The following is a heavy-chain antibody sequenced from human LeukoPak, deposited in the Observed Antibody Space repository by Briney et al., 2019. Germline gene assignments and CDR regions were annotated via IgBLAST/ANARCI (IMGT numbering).Heavy chain of an antibody. J-gene: IGHJ4*02. V-gene: IGHV3-21*01. CDR3: ARDRGSVLRFLEWLLGPGY. CDR1: GFTFSSSS. D-gene: IGHD3-3*01. CDR2: IIISSSYI. Sequence: GGSLRLSCAASGFTFSSSSMNWVRQAPGKGLEWVSSIIISSSYIYYADSVKGRFTISRDNATHSLHLQMNSLRAEDTAVYYCARDRGSVLRFLEWLLGPGYWGPGTLVTVSS.